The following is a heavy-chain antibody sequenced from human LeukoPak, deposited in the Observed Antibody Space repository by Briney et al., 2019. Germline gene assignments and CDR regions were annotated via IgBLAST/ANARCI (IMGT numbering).Heavy chain of an antibody. D-gene: IGHD3-22*01. Sequence: SETLSLTCAVYGGSFSGYYWSWIRRPPGKGLGWIGEINHSGSTNYNPSLKSRVTISVDTSKNQFSLKLSSVTAVDTAVYYCARGRGYAYYYYMDVWGKGTTVTVS. CDR3: ARGRGYAYYYYMDV. CDR2: INHSGST. CDR1: GGSFSGYY. J-gene: IGHJ6*03. V-gene: IGHV4-34*01.